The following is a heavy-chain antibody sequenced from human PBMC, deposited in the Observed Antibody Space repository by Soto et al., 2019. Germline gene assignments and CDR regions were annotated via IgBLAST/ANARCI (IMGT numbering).Heavy chain of an antibody. CDR3: TRDFQGQYYYGMDV. J-gene: IGHJ6*02. CDR2: IRGKPNGGAT. V-gene: IGHV3-49*04. CDR1: GFTFGDYA. Sequence: PGGSLRLSCIASGFTFGDYAMNWVRQAPGKGLEWVGFIRGKPNGGATDYAASLKGRFTISRDDSRSVAYLQMNSLKTEDTAVYYCTRDFQGQYYYGMDVWGQGTTVTVSS.